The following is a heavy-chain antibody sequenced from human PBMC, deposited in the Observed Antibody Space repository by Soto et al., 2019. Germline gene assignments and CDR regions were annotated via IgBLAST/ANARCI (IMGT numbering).Heavy chain of an antibody. CDR1: GYTFTTYY. CDR3: ARDLRSAAVAVNYYFDY. CDR2: INPSGGFT. V-gene: IGHV1-46*01. J-gene: IGHJ4*02. Sequence: ASVKVSCKASGYTFTTYYLHWVRQAPGQGLEWMGIINPSGGFTTYAQKFQGRVTMTRDTSTSTVYMELSSLRSEDTAVYYCARDLRSAAVAVNYYFDYWGQGTLVTVSS. D-gene: IGHD6-19*01.